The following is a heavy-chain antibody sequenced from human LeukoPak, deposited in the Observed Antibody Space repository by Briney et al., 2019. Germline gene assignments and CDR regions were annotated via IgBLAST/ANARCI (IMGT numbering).Heavy chain of an antibody. CDR1: GYTFTGYY. V-gene: IGHV1-2*02. CDR3: ASRIVGATGNWFDP. CDR2: INPNSGGT. Sequence: RAPVKVSCKASGYTFTGYYMHWVRQAPGQGLEWMGWINPNSGGTNYAQKFQGRVTMTRDTSISTAYMELSRLRSDDTAVYYCASRIVGATGNWFDPWGQGTLVTVSS. J-gene: IGHJ5*02. D-gene: IGHD1-26*01.